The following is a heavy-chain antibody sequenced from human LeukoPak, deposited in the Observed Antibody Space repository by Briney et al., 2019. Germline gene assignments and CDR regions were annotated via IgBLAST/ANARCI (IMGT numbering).Heavy chain of an antibody. D-gene: IGHD3-22*01. CDR3: STYDSSGYPDY. V-gene: IGHV3-15*01. Sequence: GGSLRLSCAAFGFTFSDAWMSWVRQAPGKGLEWVGRIKSKTDGGTTDYGAPVKGRFTISRDDSKNTLYLQMDSLKTEDTAVYYCSTYDSSGYPDYWGQGTLVTVSS. J-gene: IGHJ4*02. CDR1: GFTFSDAW. CDR2: IKSKTDGGTT.